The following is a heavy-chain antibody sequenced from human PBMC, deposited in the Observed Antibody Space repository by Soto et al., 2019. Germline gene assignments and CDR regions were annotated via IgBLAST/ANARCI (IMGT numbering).Heavy chain of an antibody. V-gene: IGHV1-69*13. D-gene: IGHD3-22*01. Sequence: ASVKVSCKASGGTFSRYTITWVRQAPGQGLEWMGGITPMFGTPNYAQKFQGRVTITADESTSTAYMELSSLRSEDTAMYYCARDGTIYDSSAYYYLSWGQGTLVTVSS. CDR1: GGTFSRYT. CDR3: ARDGTIYDSSAYYYLS. J-gene: IGHJ5*02. CDR2: ITPMFGTP.